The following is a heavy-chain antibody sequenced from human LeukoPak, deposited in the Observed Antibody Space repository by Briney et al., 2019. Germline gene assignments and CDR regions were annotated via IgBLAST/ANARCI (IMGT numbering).Heavy chain of an antibody. Sequence: GGSLRLSCAASGFTFSNAWMSWVRQAPGKGLEWISFITSSGSPTFYADSVKGRFTIFRDTAKNSLFLQMNNLRGEDTAVYYCARDISSSTRAFDIWGQGTMVTVS. V-gene: IGHV3-11*04. D-gene: IGHD2-15*01. J-gene: IGHJ3*02. CDR3: ARDISSSTRAFDI. CDR2: ITSSGSPT. CDR1: GFTFSNAW.